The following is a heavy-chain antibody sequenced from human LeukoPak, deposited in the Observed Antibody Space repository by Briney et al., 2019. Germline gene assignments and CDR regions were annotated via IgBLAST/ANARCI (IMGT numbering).Heavy chain of an antibody. Sequence: GGSLRLSCAASGFTFSSKYMSWVRQAPGKGLEWVSVIYSGGHTYYADSVKGRFTISRDNSKNTLYLQMNSLRAEDTAVYYCVRGGYGDYPTDYWGQGTLVTVSS. CDR3: VRGGYGDYPTDY. CDR2: IYSGGHT. V-gene: IGHV3-66*01. CDR1: GFTFSSKY. D-gene: IGHD4-17*01. J-gene: IGHJ4*02.